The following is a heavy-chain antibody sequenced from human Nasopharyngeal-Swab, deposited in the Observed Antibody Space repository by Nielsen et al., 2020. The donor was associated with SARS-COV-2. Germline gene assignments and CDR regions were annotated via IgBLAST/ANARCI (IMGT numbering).Heavy chain of an antibody. CDR2: INHSGST. D-gene: IGHD6-19*01. CDR3: ARGSRSGINNYSSGWYFFDY. Sequence: RQAPGKGLEWIGEINHSGSTNHNPSLKSRVTISVDTSKNQFSLKLSSVTAADTAVYYCARGSRSGINNYSSGWYFFDYWGQGALVTVSS. V-gene: IGHV4-34*01. J-gene: IGHJ4*02.